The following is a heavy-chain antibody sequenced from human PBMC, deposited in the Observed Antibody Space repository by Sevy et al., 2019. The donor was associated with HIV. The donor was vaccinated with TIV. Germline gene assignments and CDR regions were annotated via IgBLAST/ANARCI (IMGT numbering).Heavy chain of an antibody. J-gene: IGHJ5*02. CDR1: GYTFTAYY. V-gene: IGHV1-2*02. Sequence: ASVKVSCKASGYTFTAYYIHWVRQAPGQGLECMGWINPNSGDTNYAQNFQGRVTMTSDTSIRTVYMDLNRLRSDDTAVYYCARVPTIFTEVNWFDPWGQGTLVTVSS. D-gene: IGHD3-3*01. CDR3: ARVPTIFTEVNWFDP. CDR2: INPNSGDT.